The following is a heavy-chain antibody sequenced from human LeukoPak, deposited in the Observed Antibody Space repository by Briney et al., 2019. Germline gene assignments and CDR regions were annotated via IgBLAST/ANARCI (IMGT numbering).Heavy chain of an antibody. CDR2: ISWNSGVI. CDR1: GFTFDDYA. V-gene: IGHV3-9*01. Sequence: SGRSLRLSCAVSGFTFDDYAMHWVRQAPGKGLEWVSGISWNSGVIGYADSVKGRFTISRDSAKNSLYLQMNSLRVEDTALYYCAEDRGYSPRGPFDYWGQGTPVTVSS. D-gene: IGHD5-18*01. J-gene: IGHJ4*02. CDR3: AEDRGYSPRGPFDY.